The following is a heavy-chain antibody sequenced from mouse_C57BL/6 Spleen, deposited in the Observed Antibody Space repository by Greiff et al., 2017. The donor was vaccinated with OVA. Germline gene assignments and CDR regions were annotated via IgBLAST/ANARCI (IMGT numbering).Heavy chain of an antibody. CDR1: GYSFTGYY. Sequence: VQLQQSGPELVKPGASVKISCKASGYSFTGYYMNWVKQSPEKSLEWIGEINPSTGGTTYNQKFKAKATLTVDKSSSTAYMQLKSLTSEDSAVYYCARWDTTVGGAMDYWGQGTSVTVSS. CDR3: ARWDTTVGGAMDY. CDR2: INPSTGGT. V-gene: IGHV1-42*01. J-gene: IGHJ4*01. D-gene: IGHD1-1*01.